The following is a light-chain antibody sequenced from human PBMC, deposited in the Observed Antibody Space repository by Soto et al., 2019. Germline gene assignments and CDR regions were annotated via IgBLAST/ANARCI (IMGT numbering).Light chain of an antibody. Sequence: EIVLTQSPGTLSLSPGERATLSCRASQSVSSNLAWYRQTPGQAPRLLIYGASTRATDTPARFSGSGAGTDFTLTISRVEPADFAVYYCQQYGRSFATFGQGTQVE. CDR1: QSVSSN. CDR2: GAS. V-gene: IGKV3-20*01. J-gene: IGKJ1*01. CDR3: QQYGRSFAT.